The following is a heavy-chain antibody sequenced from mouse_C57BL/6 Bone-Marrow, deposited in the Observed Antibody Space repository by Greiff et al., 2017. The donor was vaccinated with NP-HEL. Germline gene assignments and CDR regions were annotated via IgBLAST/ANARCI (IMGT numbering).Heavy chain of an antibody. J-gene: IGHJ2*01. CDR2: IDPENGDT. CDR1: GFNIKDDY. CDR3: TTVVATDYFDY. V-gene: IGHV14-4*01. Sequence: VQLQQSGAELVRPGASVKLSCTASGFNIKDDYMHWVKQRPEQGLEWIGWIDPENGDTEYASKFQGKATITADTSSNTAYLQLSSLTSEDTAVYYCTTVVATDYFDYWGQGTTLTGSS. D-gene: IGHD1-1*01.